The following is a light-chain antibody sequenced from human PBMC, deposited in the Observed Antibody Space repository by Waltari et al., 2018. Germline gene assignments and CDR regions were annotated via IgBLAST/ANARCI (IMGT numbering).Light chain of an antibody. CDR3: TSYTVSDFYV. CDR2: EVI. CDR1: TNDISTYNR. J-gene: IGLJ1*01. Sequence: HSALTQPPSVSGSPGQSVTISCTGTTNDISTYNRVSCYQQAPGPAPKLIIYEVINRPSGVPARCSGSKSGGTASLTISGLQAEDEADYYCTSYTVSDFYVFGTGTKVTVL. V-gene: IGLV2-18*02.